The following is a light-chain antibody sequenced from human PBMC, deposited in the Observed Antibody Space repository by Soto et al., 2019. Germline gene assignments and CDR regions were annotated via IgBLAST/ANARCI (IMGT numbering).Light chain of an antibody. CDR1: SSDIGGYNY. J-gene: IGLJ1*01. V-gene: IGLV2-14*01. CDR3: SSYTSSNTLV. CDR2: EVT. Sequence: QSVLTQPASVSGSPGQWITISCTGGSSDIGGYNYVSWFQQHPGKVPKLMIYEVTNRPSGVSNRFSGSKSGSTASLTISGLQAEDEADYYCSSYTSSNTLVFGTGTKVTVL.